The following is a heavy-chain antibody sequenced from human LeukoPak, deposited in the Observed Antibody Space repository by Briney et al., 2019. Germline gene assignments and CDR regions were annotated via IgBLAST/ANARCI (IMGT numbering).Heavy chain of an antibody. CDR1: EFTFSSYR. CDR3: ARVGTYYYDSSGYYPLLYYGMDV. CDR2: IKQDGSGK. J-gene: IGHJ6*02. D-gene: IGHD3-22*01. V-gene: IGHV3-7*01. Sequence: GGSLRLSCAASEFTFSSYRMSWVRQAPGKGLEWVANIKQDGSGKYYVDSVKGRFTISRDNAKTSLYLQMNSLRAEDTAVYYCARVGTYYYDSSGYYPLLYYGMDVWGQGTTVTVSS.